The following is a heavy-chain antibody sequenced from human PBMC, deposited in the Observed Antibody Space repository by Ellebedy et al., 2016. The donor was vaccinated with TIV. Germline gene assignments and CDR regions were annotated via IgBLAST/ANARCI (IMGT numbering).Heavy chain of an antibody. CDR3: ARYSGSYGGYDY. CDR2: IDPSDSYT. CDR1: GYSFSTFW. J-gene: IGHJ4*02. D-gene: IGHD1-26*01. Sequence: KVSCKGSGYSFSTFWVIWVRQRPGKGLESTGRIDPSDSYTNYSPSFQGHVTMSADTSISTAYLEWSSLKASDTAIYYCARYSGSYGGYDYWGQGTLVTVSS. V-gene: IGHV5-10-1*01.